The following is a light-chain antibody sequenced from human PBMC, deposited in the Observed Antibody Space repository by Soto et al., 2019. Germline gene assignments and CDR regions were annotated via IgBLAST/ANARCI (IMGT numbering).Light chain of an antibody. CDR1: SSDVGGYNY. CDR2: DVS. Sequence: QPASVSGSPGQSITISCTGTSSDVGGYNYVSWYQQHPGKAPKLMIYDVSNRPSGVSNRFSGSKSGNTASLTISGLQAEDEADYYCSSYTSSSTLLFGTGTKVT. V-gene: IGLV2-14*01. CDR3: SSYTSSSTLL. J-gene: IGLJ1*01.